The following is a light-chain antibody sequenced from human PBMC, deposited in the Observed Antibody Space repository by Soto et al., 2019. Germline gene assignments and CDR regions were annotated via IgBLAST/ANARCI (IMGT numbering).Light chain of an antibody. Sequence: QSALTQPASVSASPGQSITISCTGTSSDVGSYNLVSWYQQHPGEAPKLMIYEGSKWPSGVSNRFSGSKSGNTASLTISGLQAEDEADYYCCSYAGSSTYVFGTGTKVTVL. CDR1: SSDVGSYNL. CDR3: CSYAGSSTYV. V-gene: IGLV2-23*01. CDR2: EGS. J-gene: IGLJ1*01.